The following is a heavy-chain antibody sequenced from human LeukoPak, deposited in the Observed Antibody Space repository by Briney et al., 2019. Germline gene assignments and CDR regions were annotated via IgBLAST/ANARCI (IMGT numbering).Heavy chain of an antibody. J-gene: IGHJ4*02. D-gene: IGHD3-22*01. CDR1: GGSIISGGYY. Sequence: PSQTLSLTCTVSGGSIISGGYYWSWIRQHPGKGLEWIGYIYYSGTTYYNPSLKSRVTISVDTSKNHFSLKLSSVTAADTAVYYCARDRDGYSIDYWGQGTLVIVSS. CDR3: ARDRDGYSIDY. CDR2: IYYSGTT. V-gene: IGHV4-31*03.